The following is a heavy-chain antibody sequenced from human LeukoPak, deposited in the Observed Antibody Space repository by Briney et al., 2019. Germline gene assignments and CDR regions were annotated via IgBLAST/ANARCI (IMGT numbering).Heavy chain of an antibody. CDR3: AKGGYRGSYSDWFDP. D-gene: IGHD1-26*01. Sequence: GGSLRLSCAASGFSFSTYAMHWVRQAPGKGLEWVAFIRYDGSNKYYADSVKGRFTISRDNSKNTPYLQMNSLRAEDTAVYYCAKGGYRGSYSDWFDPWGQGTLVTVSS. CDR2: IRYDGSNK. CDR1: GFSFSTYA. V-gene: IGHV3-30*02. J-gene: IGHJ5*02.